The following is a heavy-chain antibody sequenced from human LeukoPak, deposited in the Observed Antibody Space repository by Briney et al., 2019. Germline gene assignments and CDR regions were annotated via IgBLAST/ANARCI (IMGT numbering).Heavy chain of an antibody. D-gene: IGHD1-7*01. CDR1: GFRFSSYA. CDR3: AKDERNWNYNLASQTYD. J-gene: IGHJ4*02. Sequence: QTGGSLRLSCAASGFRFSSYAMSWVRQAPGKGLEWVSAISGSGVSTYYADSVKGRFTVSRDNSKNTLYLQISSLRAEDTAVYYCAKDERNWNYNLASQTYDWGQGTLVTVSS. V-gene: IGHV3-23*01. CDR2: ISGSGVST.